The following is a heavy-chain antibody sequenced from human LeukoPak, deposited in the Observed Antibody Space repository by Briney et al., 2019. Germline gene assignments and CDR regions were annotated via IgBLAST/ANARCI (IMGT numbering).Heavy chain of an antibody. CDR3: AIFGSGGLYYDY. D-gene: IGHD2-15*01. Sequence: GGSLRLSCAASGFTFSSYGRHWIRQAPGKGLEWIADIWYDGSNKYYADYVKGRFTISRDNSNNTLYLQMNRLRAEDTAVYYCAIFGSGGLYYDYWGQGALVTVSS. V-gene: IGHV3-33*01. CDR1: GFTFSSYG. CDR2: IWYDGSNK. J-gene: IGHJ4*02.